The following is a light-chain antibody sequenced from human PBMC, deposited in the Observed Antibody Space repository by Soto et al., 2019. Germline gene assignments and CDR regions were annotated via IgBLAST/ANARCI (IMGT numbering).Light chain of an antibody. CDR3: QHYNSYSAA. J-gene: IGKJ1*01. V-gene: IGKV1-5*03. CDR1: QSISSW. CDR2: KAS. Sequence: DIQMTQSPSTLAASLGDRVTITCRASQSISSWLAWYQQKPGKAPKLLIYKASSLESGVPSRFRGSGSGTEFTLTISSLQPDDFETYYCQHYNSYSAAFGQGTKVDIK.